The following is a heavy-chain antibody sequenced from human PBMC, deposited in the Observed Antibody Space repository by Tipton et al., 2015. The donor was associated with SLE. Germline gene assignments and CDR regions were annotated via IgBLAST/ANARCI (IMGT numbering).Heavy chain of an antibody. Sequence: TLSLTCTVSGASISSDSYYWSWIRQPAGKGMEWIGHIYSSGSTNYNPSLKSRVTNYNPSLRSRVTISVDTSKTQFSLKLRSVTAADTAVYYCARDQGGREIDFWGQGTLVTVSS. CDR3: ARDQGGREIDF. J-gene: IGHJ4*02. D-gene: IGHD1-26*01. V-gene: IGHV4-61*09. CDR2: IYSSGST. CDR1: GASISSDSYY.